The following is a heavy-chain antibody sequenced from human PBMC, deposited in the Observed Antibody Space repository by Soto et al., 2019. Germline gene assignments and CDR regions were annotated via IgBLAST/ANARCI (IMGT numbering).Heavy chain of an antibody. J-gene: IGHJ6*02. D-gene: IGHD2-2*02. CDR3: ARGFADCSSTSCYTGYGMDV. CDR1: GFTFSSYG. V-gene: IGHV3-33*08. CDR2: IWYDGSNK. Sequence: QVQLVESGGGVVQPGRSLRLSCAASGFTFSSYGMHWVRQAPGKGLEWVAVIWYDGSNKYYADSVKGRFTISRDNSKNTLYLQMNSLRAEDTAVYYCARGFADCSSTSCYTGYGMDVWGQGTTVTVSS.